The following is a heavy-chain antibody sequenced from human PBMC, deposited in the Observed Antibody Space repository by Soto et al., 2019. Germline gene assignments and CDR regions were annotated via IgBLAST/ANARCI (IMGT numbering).Heavy chain of an antibody. D-gene: IGHD1-26*01. Sequence: EVQLVECGGGLVQPGGSLRLSCAASGFSVSDNYMNWVRQAPGKGLEWVSVTYIGGSTYYADSVKGRFTISRDNSKNTLSLQMNSLRAEDTAVYYCARDRSQAGMDVWGQGTTVTVSS. V-gene: IGHV3-66*01. CDR1: GFSVSDNY. CDR2: TYIGGST. J-gene: IGHJ6*02. CDR3: ARDRSQAGMDV.